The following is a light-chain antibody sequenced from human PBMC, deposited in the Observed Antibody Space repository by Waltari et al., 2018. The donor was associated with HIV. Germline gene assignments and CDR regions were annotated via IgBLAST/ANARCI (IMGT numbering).Light chain of an antibody. J-gene: IGLJ2*01. CDR2: QDT. V-gene: IGLV3-1*01. CDR1: KLGDKY. CDR3: RVWDNNNAV. Sequence: SYELTQPPSMSVSPGQTAIIACSGDKLGDKYVCWYQQRPGQSPVMVMYQDTERPSGVPERFSGSISGDTASLTISGTQPLDEADYYCRVWDNNNAVFGGGTKLTVL.